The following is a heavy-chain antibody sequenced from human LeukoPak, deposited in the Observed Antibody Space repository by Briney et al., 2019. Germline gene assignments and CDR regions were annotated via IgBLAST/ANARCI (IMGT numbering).Heavy chain of an antibody. J-gene: IGHJ4*02. CDR3: ARGVGLPPYYFDY. V-gene: IGHV1-18*01. Sequence: ASVKVSCKASGYTFTNYGISWVQQAPGQGLEWMGWITPYNGNTDYAQELQGRVTMTTDTSTSTAYMDLRSLRSDDTAVYFCARGVGLPPYYFDYWGQGTLLTVST. D-gene: IGHD1-26*01. CDR2: ITPYNGNT. CDR1: GYTFTNYG.